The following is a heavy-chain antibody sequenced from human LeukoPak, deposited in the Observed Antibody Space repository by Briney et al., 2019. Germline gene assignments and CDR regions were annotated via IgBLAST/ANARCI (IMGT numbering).Heavy chain of an antibody. Sequence: GGSLRLSCAASGFTFSSYSMNWVRQAPGKGLEWVSSISSSSSYIYYADSVKGRFTISRDNAKNSLYLQMNSLRAEDTAVYYCARDKLGPYGDYDTMDVWGKGTTVTISS. CDR2: ISSSSSYI. D-gene: IGHD4-17*01. CDR3: ARDKLGPYGDYDTMDV. CDR1: GFTFSSYS. V-gene: IGHV3-21*01. J-gene: IGHJ6*03.